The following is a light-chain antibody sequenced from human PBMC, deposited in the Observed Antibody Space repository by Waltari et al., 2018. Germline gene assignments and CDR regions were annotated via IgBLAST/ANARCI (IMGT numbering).Light chain of an antibody. J-gene: IGKJ5*01. CDR1: QSVSIH. Sequence: EVVMTQSPASLSLSPGQRATISCRASQSVSIHVAGYQQTPGQPPRVLIYEASSRATGVPGRFSGSGSGTQFTLTISSLQPEDFAVYYCQQYSSWPPITFGQGTRL. CDR3: QQYSSWPPIT. V-gene: IGKV3-15*01. CDR2: EAS.